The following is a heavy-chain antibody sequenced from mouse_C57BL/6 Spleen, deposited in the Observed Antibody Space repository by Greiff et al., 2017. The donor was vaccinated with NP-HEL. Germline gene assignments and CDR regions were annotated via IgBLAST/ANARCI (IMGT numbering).Heavy chain of an antibody. V-gene: IGHV10-3*01. CDR3: VRERLAGGYFDY. CDR1: GFTFNTYA. J-gene: IGHJ2*01. Sequence: GGGLVQPKGSLKLSCAASGFTFNTYAMHWVRQAPGKGLEWVARIRSKSSNYATYYADSVKDRFTISRDDSKSMLYLQMNNLKTEDTDMYYCVRERLAGGYFDYWGQGTTLTVSS. D-gene: IGHD4-1*01. CDR2: IRSKSSNYAT.